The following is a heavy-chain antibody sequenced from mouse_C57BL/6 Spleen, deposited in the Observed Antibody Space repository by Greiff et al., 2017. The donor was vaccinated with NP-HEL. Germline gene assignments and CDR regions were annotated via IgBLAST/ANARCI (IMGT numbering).Heavy chain of an antibody. Sequence: QVQLQQSGAELVRPGASVKLSCKASGYTFTDYYINWVKQRPGQGLEWIARIYPGSGNTYYNEKFKGKATLTAEKSSSTAYMQLSSLTSEDSAVYFCARWGYSNDGAYWGQGTLVTVSA. J-gene: IGHJ3*01. CDR3: ARWGYSNDGAY. CDR1: GYTFTDYY. D-gene: IGHD2-12*01. V-gene: IGHV1-76*01. CDR2: IYPGSGNT.